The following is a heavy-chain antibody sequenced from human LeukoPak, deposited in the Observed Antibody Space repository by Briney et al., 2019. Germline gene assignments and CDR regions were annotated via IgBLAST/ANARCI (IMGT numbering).Heavy chain of an antibody. CDR3: ARGAVVPAAIRRGWFDP. CDR1: GFTFSSYS. CDR2: ISSSSSYI. J-gene: IGHJ5*02. V-gene: IGHV3-21*01. Sequence: PGGFLRLSCAASGFTFSSYSMNWVRQAPGKGLEWVSSISSSSSYIYYADSVKGRFTISRDNAKNSLYLQMNSLRAEDTAVYYCARGAVVPAAIRRGWFDPWGQGTLVTVSS. D-gene: IGHD2-2*02.